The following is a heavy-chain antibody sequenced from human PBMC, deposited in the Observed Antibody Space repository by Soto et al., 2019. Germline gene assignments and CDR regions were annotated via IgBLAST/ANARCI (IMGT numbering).Heavy chain of an antibody. D-gene: IGHD2-21*01. V-gene: IGHV3-30-3*01. CDR3: ARDQFLDAFDI. J-gene: IGHJ3*02. CDR2: ISNDGSNK. CDR1: GFIFSSYS. Sequence: GGSLRLSCAASGFIFSSYSMHWVRQAPGKGLEWVAIISNDGSNKDYVDSVKGRFTISRDNSNNTLSLQMNSLRAEDTAVYYCARDQFLDAFDIWGQGTMVTVSS.